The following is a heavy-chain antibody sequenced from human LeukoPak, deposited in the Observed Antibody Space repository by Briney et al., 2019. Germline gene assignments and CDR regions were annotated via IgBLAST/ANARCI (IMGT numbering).Heavy chain of an antibody. Sequence: PGGSLRLSCAASGYTFSSYEMNWVRQAPGKGLEWVSYISSSGSTIYYADSVKGRFTISRDNAKNSLYLQMNSLRAEDTAVYYCAELGITMIGGVWGKGTTVTISS. D-gene: IGHD3-10*02. CDR3: AELGITMIGGV. J-gene: IGHJ6*04. V-gene: IGHV3-48*03. CDR1: GYTFSSYE. CDR2: ISSSGSTI.